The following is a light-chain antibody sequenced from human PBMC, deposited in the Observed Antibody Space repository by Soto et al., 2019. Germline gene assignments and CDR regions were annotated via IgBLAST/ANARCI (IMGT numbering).Light chain of an antibody. V-gene: IGLV2-14*01. CDR2: EVT. Sequence: QSALTQPASVTGSPGQSITISCTGTSSDVGTYNHVSWYQQFPGTAPKLMIYEVTNRPSGVSDRFSGSKSGNTASLTISGLHPEDEADYYCASYTIKKSWVFGGGTQLTVL. J-gene: IGLJ3*02. CDR3: ASYTIKKSWV. CDR1: SSDVGTYNH.